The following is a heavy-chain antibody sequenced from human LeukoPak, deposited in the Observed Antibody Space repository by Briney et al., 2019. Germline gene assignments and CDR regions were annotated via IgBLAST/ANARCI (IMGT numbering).Heavy chain of an antibody. V-gene: IGHV3-74*01. D-gene: IGHD1-20*01. J-gene: IGHJ4*02. Sequence: GGSLRLSCSASGYIFSSYWMHWIRQAPGEGLVWVSRIDTDGTITSYADSVKGRFTISRDNAKNTLYLQMNSLRTEDTGVYYCTKDLTGKYDYWGQGTLVTVSS. CDR1: GYIFSSYW. CDR2: IDTDGTIT. CDR3: TKDLTGKYDY.